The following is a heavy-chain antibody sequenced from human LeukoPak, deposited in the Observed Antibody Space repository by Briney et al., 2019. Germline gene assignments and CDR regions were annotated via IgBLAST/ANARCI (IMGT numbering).Heavy chain of an antibody. CDR2: IYHSGNT. V-gene: IGHV4-38-2*01. CDR1: GYSISSGYY. Sequence: SETLSLTCAVSGYSISSGYYCGWIRQPPGKGLEWIGSIYHSGNTYYNPSLKSRVTISVDTSKNQFFLKVTSVTAWDAGVYYCARPKYGDAAYIAPWGSGALVTVSS. J-gene: IGHJ2*01. D-gene: IGHD4-17*01. CDR3: ARPKYGDAAYIAP.